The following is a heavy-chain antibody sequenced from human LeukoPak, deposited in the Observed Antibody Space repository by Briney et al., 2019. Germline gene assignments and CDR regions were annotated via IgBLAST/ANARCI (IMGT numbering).Heavy chain of an antibody. J-gene: IGHJ3*02. CDR3: AKDGYGNYTDAFDI. Sequence: GGSLRLSCAASGLTFSSHWMHWVRQAPGKGLEWVSTISGSGGSTYYADSVKGRFTISRDHSKNTLYLQMNSLRAEDTAVYYCAKDGYGNYTDAFDIWGQGTMVTVSA. V-gene: IGHV3-23*01. CDR2: ISGSGGST. D-gene: IGHD1-7*01. CDR1: GLTFSSHW.